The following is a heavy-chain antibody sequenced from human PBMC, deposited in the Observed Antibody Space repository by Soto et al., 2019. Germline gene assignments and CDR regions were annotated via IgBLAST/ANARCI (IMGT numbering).Heavy chain of an antibody. V-gene: IGHV3-9*01. CDR3: AMSNSNDLYYHFES. Sequence: GGSLRLSCAASGFTFDDYAMHWVRQAPGKGLEWVSGINWNSDTIGYADSVKGRFTVSRDNAKGSLLLQMSSLRAEDTAVYFCAMSNSNDLYYHFESWGQGTTVTVSS. CDR2: INWNSDTI. D-gene: IGHD3-22*01. J-gene: IGHJ4*02. CDR1: GFTFDDYA.